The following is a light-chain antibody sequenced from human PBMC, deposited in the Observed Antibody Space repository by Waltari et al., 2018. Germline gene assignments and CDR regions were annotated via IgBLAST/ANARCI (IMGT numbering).Light chain of an antibody. CDR1: NLGEKF. V-gene: IGLV3-1*01. J-gene: IGLJ2*01. Sequence: YDLTQPPSVSVSPGQTATITCYGDNLGEKFVSWYQQGPGQSPFVLIYQVFKRPSGIPGRFPGSNSGNTATLTISGAQAMDEADFYCQSWVGKVVFGGGTKLTV. CDR2: QVF. CDR3: QSWVGKVV.